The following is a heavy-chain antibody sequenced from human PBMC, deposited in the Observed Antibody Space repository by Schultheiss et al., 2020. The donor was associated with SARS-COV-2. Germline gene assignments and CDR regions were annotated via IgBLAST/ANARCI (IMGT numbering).Heavy chain of an antibody. CDR2: IYYSGST. D-gene: IGHD6-13*01. Sequence: SQTLSLTCTVSGGSISSYYWSWIRQPPGKGLEWIGSIYYSGSTNYNPSLKSRVTISVDTSKNQFSLKLSSVTAADTAVYYCARAARPTALYYYYYMDVWGKGTTVTVSS. J-gene: IGHJ6*03. CDR3: ARAARPTALYYYYYMDV. CDR1: GGSISSYY. V-gene: IGHV4-59*08.